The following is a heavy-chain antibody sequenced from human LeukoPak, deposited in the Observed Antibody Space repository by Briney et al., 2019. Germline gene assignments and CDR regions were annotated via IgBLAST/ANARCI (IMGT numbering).Heavy chain of an antibody. Sequence: SETLSLTCAVYGGSFSGYYLSWIRQPPGKGLEWIGEINHSGSTNYNPSLKSRVTISVDTSKNQISLKLSSVTAEDTAVYYCARGWRGFDYGGQGNVVIVSA. CDR2: INHSGST. V-gene: IGHV4-34*01. J-gene: IGHJ4*02. CDR3: ARGWRGFDY. CDR1: GGSFSGYY.